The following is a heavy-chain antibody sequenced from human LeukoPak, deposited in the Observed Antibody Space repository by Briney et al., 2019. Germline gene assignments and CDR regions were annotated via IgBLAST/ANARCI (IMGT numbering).Heavy chain of an antibody. CDR3: AGHVGDDSHNGDWFDP. Sequence: ETLSLTCAVSGGSIMTTHWWSWVRQPPGKGLGWVSAIYSDGSTFYSDSVKGRFTVSRDNSKNTLYLQMSTLSAADTAVYYCAGHVGDDSHNGDWFDPWGQGTLVTVSS. D-gene: IGHD4-11*01. V-gene: IGHV3-53*01. CDR2: IYSDGST. CDR1: GGSIMTTHW. J-gene: IGHJ5*02.